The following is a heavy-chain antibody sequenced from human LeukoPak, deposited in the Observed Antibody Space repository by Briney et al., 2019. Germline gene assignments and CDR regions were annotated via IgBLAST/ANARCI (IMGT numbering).Heavy chain of an antibody. J-gene: IGHJ3*01. CDR3: ARSSYSSSSSV. D-gene: IGHD6-6*01. Sequence: GGSLRLSCAVSGFTFSGFWMSWSRQAPGKGLEWVASINSNGSEGYYADVVKGRFTISRDNAKNSLYLQINSLRAEDTAVYYCARSSYSSSSSVWGQGTMVTVSS. V-gene: IGHV3-7*03. CDR1: GFTFSGFW. CDR2: INSNGSEG.